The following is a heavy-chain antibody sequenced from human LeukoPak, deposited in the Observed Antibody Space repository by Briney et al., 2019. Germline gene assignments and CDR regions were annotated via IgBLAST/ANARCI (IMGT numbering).Heavy chain of an antibody. V-gene: IGHV3-9*01. Sequence: LGRSLRLSCAASGFTFDDYAMHWVRQAPGKGLEWVSGISWNSGSIGYADSVKGRFTISRDNAKNSLYLQMNSLRAEDTALYYCAKGPLGSGWYGEYFQHWGQGTLVTVSS. CDR2: ISWNSGSI. J-gene: IGHJ1*01. CDR3: AKGPLGSGWYGEYFQH. D-gene: IGHD6-19*01. CDR1: GFTFDDYA.